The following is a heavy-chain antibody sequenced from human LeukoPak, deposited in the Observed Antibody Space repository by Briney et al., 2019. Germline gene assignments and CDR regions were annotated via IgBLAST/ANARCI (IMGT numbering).Heavy chain of an antibody. CDR1: GGTFGSYA. Sequence: ASVKVSCKASGGTFGSYAISWVRQAPGQGLEWMGGIIPIFGTANYAQKFQGRVTITADESTSTAYMELGSLRSEDTAVYYCASRTILGLYYYYYMDVWGKGTTVTVSS. CDR3: ASRTILGLYYYYYMDV. D-gene: IGHD3-3*01. CDR2: IIPIFGTA. V-gene: IGHV1-69*01. J-gene: IGHJ6*03.